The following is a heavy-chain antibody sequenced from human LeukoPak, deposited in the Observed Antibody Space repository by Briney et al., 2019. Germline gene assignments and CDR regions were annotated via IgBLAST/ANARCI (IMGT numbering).Heavy chain of an antibody. CDR2: IIPIFGTA. J-gene: IGHJ4*02. V-gene: IGHV1-69*05. CDR1: GGTFSSYA. CDR3: ARGGITGTMQNYYFDY. Sequence: SVKVSCKASGGTFSSYAISWVRQAPGQGLEWMGGIIPIFGTANYAQKFQGGVTITTDESTSTAYMELSSLRSEDTAVYYCARGGITGTMQNYYFDYWGQGTLVTVSS. D-gene: IGHD1-20*01.